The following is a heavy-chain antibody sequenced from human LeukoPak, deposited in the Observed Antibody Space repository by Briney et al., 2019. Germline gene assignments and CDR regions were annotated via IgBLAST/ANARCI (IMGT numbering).Heavy chain of an antibody. CDR2: IYTSGST. V-gene: IGHV4-61*02. CDR1: GGSISSGSYY. CDR3: ARGGGGSGSYYAKNNWFDP. J-gene: IGHJ5*02. Sequence: SQTLSLTCTVSGGSISSGSYYWSWIRQPAWKGLEWIGRIYTSGSTDYNPSLKSRVTISVDTSKNQFSLKLSSVTAADTAVYYWARGGGGSGSYYAKNNWFDPWGQGTLVTVSS. D-gene: IGHD3-10*01.